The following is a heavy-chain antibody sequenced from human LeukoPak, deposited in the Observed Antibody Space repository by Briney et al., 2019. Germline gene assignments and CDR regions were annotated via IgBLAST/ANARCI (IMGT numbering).Heavy chain of an antibody. D-gene: IGHD2-21*02. J-gene: IGHJ4*02. CDR2: IYYSGST. CDR3: ARAAYCGGDCYLFGY. CDR1: SDSIYSSNYY. Sequence: SETLSLTCTVSSDSIYSSNYYWGWIRQPPGKGLEWIGSIYYSGSTYYNSSLKSRVTISVDTPKNQFSLKLSSLTAADTAVYYCARAAYCGGDCYLFGYWGQGTLVTVFS. V-gene: IGHV4-39*01.